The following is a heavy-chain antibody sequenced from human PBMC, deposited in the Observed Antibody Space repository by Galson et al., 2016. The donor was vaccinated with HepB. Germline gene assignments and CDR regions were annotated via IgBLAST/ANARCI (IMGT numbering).Heavy chain of an antibody. D-gene: IGHD3-10*01. CDR1: GYSFLSHG. Sequence: SVKVSCKASGYSFLSHGISWVRQAPGQGLEWMGWISAHNGNTNYPQKLQGRVIMTTDTSTSTAYMELRSLRSADASVYYCARNDGWPNYYYYGMDVWGQGTTVTVSS. V-gene: IGHV1-18*01. CDR3: ARNDGWPNYYYYGMDV. CDR2: ISAHNGNT. J-gene: IGHJ6*02.